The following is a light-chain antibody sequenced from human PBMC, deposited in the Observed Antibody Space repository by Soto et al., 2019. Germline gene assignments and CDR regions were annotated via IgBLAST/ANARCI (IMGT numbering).Light chain of an antibody. CDR2: GAS. J-gene: IGKJ1*01. Sequence: EIVMTQSPATLSVSPGERATLSCRASQSVSSNLAWYQQKPGQAPRLLIYGASNRATGIPARFSGSGSGTEFTLTINSLQSEDFALYYCQQFHNWPWTFGQGTKVEIK. V-gene: IGKV3-15*01. CDR1: QSVSSN. CDR3: QQFHNWPWT.